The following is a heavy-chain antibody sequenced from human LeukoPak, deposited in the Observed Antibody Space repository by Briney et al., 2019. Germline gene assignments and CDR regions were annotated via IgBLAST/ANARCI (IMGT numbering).Heavy chain of an antibody. D-gene: IGHD3-22*01. Sequence: GGSLRLSCAASGFTFSSYAMSWVRQAPGKGLEWVSSISSSSSYIYYADSVKGRFTISRDNAKNSLYLQMNSLRAEDTAVYYCARDLGYYDSSGNYGMDVWGQGTTVTVSS. J-gene: IGHJ6*02. CDR3: ARDLGYYDSSGNYGMDV. CDR1: GFTFSSYA. CDR2: ISSSSSYI. V-gene: IGHV3-21*01.